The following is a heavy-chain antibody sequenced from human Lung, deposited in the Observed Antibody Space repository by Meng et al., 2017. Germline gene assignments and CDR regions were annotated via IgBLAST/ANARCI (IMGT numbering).Heavy chain of an antibody. J-gene: IGHJ4*02. CDR2: INHSGST. CDR3: ARGPTTMAHDFDY. Sequence: LQQSVAGLMKPSAILSLPCGVPGGSFSDYYWSWIRKPPGKGLEWIGEINHSGSTNYNPSLESRATISVDTSQNNLSLKLSSVTAADSAVYYCARGPTTMAHDFDYWGQGTLVTVSS. D-gene: IGHD4-11*01. CDR1: GGSFSDYY. V-gene: IGHV4-34*01.